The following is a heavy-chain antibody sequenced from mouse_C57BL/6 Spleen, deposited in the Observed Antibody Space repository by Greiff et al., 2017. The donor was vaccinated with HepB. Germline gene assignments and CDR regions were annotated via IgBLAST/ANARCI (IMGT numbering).Heavy chain of an antibody. Sequence: VQLKESGGGLVKPGGSLKLSCAASGFTFSDYGMHWVRQAPEKGLEWVAYISSGSSTIYYADTVKGRFTISRDNAKNTLFLQMTSLRSEDTAMYYCANYCSNHWFAYWGQGTLVTVSA. J-gene: IGHJ3*01. CDR2: ISSGSSTI. V-gene: IGHV5-17*01. D-gene: IGHD2-5*01. CDR1: GFTFSDYG. CDR3: ANYCSNHWFAY.